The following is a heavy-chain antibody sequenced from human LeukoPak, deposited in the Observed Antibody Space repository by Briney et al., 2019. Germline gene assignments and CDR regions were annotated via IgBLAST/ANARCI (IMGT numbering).Heavy chain of an antibody. CDR2: ISAYNGNT. D-gene: IGHD1-26*01. Sequence: ASVKVSCKASGYTFTSYGISWVRQAPGQGLEWMEWISAYNGNTNYAQKLQGRVTMTTDTSTSTAYMELRSLRSDDTAVYYCAREELPVGGDYYGMDVWGQGTTVTVSS. CDR3: AREELPVGGDYYGMDV. CDR1: GYTFTSYG. J-gene: IGHJ6*02. V-gene: IGHV1-18*01.